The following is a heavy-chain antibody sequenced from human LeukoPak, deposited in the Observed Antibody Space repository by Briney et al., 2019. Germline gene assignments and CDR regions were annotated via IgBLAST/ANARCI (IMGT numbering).Heavy chain of an antibody. J-gene: IGHJ4*02. Sequence: GGSLRLSCAASGFTFDDYAMHWVRQAPGKGLEWVSGISWNSGSIGYADSVKGRFTISRDNAKNSLYLQMNSLRAEDTAVYSCASCSGGSCYSPLDYWGQGTLVTVSS. V-gene: IGHV3-9*01. CDR1: GFTFDDYA. CDR2: ISWNSGSI. CDR3: ASCSGGSCYSPLDY. D-gene: IGHD2-15*01.